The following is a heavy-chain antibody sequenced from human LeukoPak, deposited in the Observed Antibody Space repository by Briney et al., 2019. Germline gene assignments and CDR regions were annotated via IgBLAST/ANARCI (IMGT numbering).Heavy chain of an antibody. CDR2: ISAYNGNT. V-gene: IGHV1-18*01. J-gene: IGHJ4*02. Sequence: ASVKVSCKASGYTFTSYGISWVRQAPGQGLEWMGWISAYNGNTNYAQKLQGRVTMTTDTSTSTAYMGLRSLRSDDTAVYYCARFTMVRGGMGPLGYWGQGTLVTVSS. CDR1: GYTFTSYG. CDR3: ARFTMVRGGMGPLGY. D-gene: IGHD3-10*01.